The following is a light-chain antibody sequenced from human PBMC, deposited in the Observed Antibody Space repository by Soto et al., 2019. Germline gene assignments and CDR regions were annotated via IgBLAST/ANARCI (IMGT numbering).Light chain of an antibody. CDR3: AAWDDSLSGPL. V-gene: IGLV1-47*01. Sequence: QSVLTQSPSASGTPGQRVIISCSGTSSNIGTNYVYWYQQLPGTAPKVLIYSNDKRPSGAPNRFSGSKSGTSASLAISGLRSEDEADYYCAAWDDSLSGPLFGGGTKVTVL. CDR2: SND. CDR1: SSNIGTNY. J-gene: IGLJ2*01.